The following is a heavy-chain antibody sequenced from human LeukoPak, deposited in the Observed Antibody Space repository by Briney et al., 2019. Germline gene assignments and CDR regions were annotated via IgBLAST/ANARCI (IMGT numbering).Heavy chain of an antibody. Sequence: GGSLRLSCAASGLTFSSYGMHWVRQAPGKGLEWVAFIRYDGSNKYYADSVKGRFTISRDNSKNTLYLQMNSLRAEVTAVYYCARAEITIFGVVYDNWFDPWGQGTLVTVSS. D-gene: IGHD3-3*01. CDR2: IRYDGSNK. CDR3: ARAEITIFGVVYDNWFDP. CDR1: GLTFSSYG. J-gene: IGHJ5*02. V-gene: IGHV3-30*02.